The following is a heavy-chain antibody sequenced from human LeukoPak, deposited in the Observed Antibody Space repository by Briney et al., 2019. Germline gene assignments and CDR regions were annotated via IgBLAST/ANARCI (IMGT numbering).Heavy chain of an antibody. D-gene: IGHD7-27*01. CDR2: FYHSGST. Sequence: PSETLSLTCSVSGGSISSYYWSWIRQPAGKGLEWIGHFYHSGSTDYNPSLKSRLTMSVDTSNNQFSLSLSSVTAADTAVYYCARTGAVTTNAFDIWGQGTMVTVSS. CDR3: ARTGAVTTNAFDI. V-gene: IGHV4-4*07. J-gene: IGHJ3*02. CDR1: GGSISSYY.